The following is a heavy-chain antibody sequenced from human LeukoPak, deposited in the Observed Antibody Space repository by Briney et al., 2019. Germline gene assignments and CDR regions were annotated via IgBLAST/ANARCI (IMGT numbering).Heavy chain of an antibody. V-gene: IGHV1-18*01. J-gene: IGHJ4*02. CDR3: ARDSVNTMVRGVFDY. CDR2: ISAYNGNT. CDR1: GYTFTSYG. D-gene: IGHD3-10*01. Sequence: ASVKVACKASGYTFTSYGISWVRQAPGQGLEWMGWISAYNGNTNYAQKLQGRVTMTTDTSTSTAYMKLRSLRSDDTAVYYCARDSVNTMVRGVFDYWGQGTLVTVSS.